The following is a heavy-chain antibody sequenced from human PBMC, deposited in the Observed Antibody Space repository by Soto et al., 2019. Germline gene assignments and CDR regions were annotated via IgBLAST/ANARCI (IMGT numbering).Heavy chain of an antibody. J-gene: IGHJ6*02. V-gene: IGHV3-30*03. Sequence: QAQLVESGGGVGQPGRSLRLSCAASEFTFNTYAMHWVRQAPGKGLEWVAVIAYDGNDKYYADSVKGRFTISRDNSKNALYLQMNTLRPEDTAMYYCARDVGNYVPYYYGIDVWGQGPTVTVSS. D-gene: IGHD1-7*01. CDR3: ARDVGNYVPYYYGIDV. CDR1: EFTFNTYA. CDR2: IAYDGNDK.